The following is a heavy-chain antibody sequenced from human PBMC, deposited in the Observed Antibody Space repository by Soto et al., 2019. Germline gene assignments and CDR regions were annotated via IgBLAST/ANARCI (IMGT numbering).Heavy chain of an antibody. CDR3: AKRRDGYSFDY. V-gene: IGHV3-23*01. CDR1: GFTFNNNA. D-gene: IGHD4-4*01. CDR2: ISPGGGIK. Sequence: SLRLSCAASGFTFNNNAMAWVRQAPGKGLEWVSSISPGGGIKFYADSVKGRFTISRDNSKNMVSLQMSSLRAEDTAIYYCAKRRDGYSFDYWGQGTLVTVSS. J-gene: IGHJ4*02.